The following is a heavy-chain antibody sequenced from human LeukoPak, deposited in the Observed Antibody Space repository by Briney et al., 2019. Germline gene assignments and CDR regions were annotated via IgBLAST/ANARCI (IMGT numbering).Heavy chain of an antibody. Sequence: GGSLRLSCSASGFTFSSYAMYWVRQAPGKGLEYVSAISSNGGSTYYADSVKGRFTISRDNSKNTLYLQMSSLRAEDTALYYCVKGGPGAYYDILTTLDYWGQGTLVTVSS. V-gene: IGHV3-64D*09. CDR2: ISSNGGST. CDR1: GFTFSSYA. D-gene: IGHD3-9*01. CDR3: VKGGPGAYYDILTTLDY. J-gene: IGHJ4*02.